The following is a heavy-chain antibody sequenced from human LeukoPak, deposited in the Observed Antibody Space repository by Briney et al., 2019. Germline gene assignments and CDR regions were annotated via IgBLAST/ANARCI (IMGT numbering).Heavy chain of an antibody. V-gene: IGHV4-31*03. CDR2: IYFIGST. CDR3: ARDQITMVRGDYYYYGMDV. CDR1: GGSISSGGYF. J-gene: IGHJ6*02. Sequence: PSETLSLTCTVSGGSISSGGYFWSWIRQHPGKGLEWIGYIYFIGSTYYNPSLQSRVTISVDTPKNQFSLKLNSVTAADTAVYYCARDQITMVRGDYYYYGMDVWGRGTTVTVSS. D-gene: IGHD3-10*01.